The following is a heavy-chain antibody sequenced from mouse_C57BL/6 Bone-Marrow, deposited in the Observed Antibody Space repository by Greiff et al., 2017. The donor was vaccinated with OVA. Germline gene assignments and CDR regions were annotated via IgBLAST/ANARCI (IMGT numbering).Heavy chain of an antibody. CDR3: ARVDGYYYFDY. CDR2: IHPNSGST. J-gene: IGHJ2*01. Sequence: QVHLKQSGAELVKPGASVKLSCKASGYTFTSYWMHWVKQRPGQGLEWIGMIHPNSGSTNYNEKFKSKATLTVDKSSSTAYMQLSSLTSEDSAVYYCARVDGYYYFDYWGQGTTLTVSS. V-gene: IGHV1-64*01. CDR1: GYTFTSYW. D-gene: IGHD2-3*01.